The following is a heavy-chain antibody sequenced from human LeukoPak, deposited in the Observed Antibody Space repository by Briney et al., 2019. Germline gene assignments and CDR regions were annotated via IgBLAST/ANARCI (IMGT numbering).Heavy chain of an antibody. J-gene: IGHJ4*02. CDR3: VRDRGTYRPIDY. V-gene: IGHV3-21*04. CDR2: ISYTGTYI. Sequence: GGSLRLSCAASGFTFSSYSMNWVRQAPGKGLEWVSSISYTGTYIYYADSVKGRFTISRDNAQNSLYLQMNSLRAEDTAIYYCVRDRGTYRPIDYWGQGTLVTVSS. D-gene: IGHD1-26*01. CDR1: GFTFSSYS.